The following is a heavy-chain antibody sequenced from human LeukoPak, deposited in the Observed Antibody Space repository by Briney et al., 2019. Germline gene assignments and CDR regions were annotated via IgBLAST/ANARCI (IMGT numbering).Heavy chain of an antibody. CDR1: GGSISSYY. CDR3: ATLSREYSSSSPGDDWFDP. CDR2: IYYSGST. Sequence: SETLSLTCTVSGGSISSYYWSWIRQPPGKGLEWIGYIYYSGSTNYNPSLKSRVTISVDTSKNQFSLKLSSVTAADTAVYYCATLSREYSSSSPGDDWFDPWGQGTLVTVSS. V-gene: IGHV4-59*12. J-gene: IGHJ5*02. D-gene: IGHD6-6*01.